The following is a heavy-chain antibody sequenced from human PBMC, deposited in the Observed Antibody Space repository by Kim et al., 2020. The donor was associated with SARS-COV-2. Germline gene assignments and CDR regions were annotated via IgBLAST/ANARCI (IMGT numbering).Heavy chain of an antibody. D-gene: IGHD6-13*01. CDR1: GYTFTGYY. CDR3: ARAGLRPYSSSPTEY. V-gene: IGHV1-2*06. Sequence: ASVKVSCKASGYTFTGYYMHWVRQAPGQGLEWMGRINPNSGGTNYAQKFQGRVTMTRDTSISTAYMELSRLRSDDTAVYYCARAGLRPYSSSPTEYWGQGTLVTVSS. J-gene: IGHJ4*02. CDR2: INPNSGGT.